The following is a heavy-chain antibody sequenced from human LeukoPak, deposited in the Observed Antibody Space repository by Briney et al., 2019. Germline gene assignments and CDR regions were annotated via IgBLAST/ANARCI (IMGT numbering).Heavy chain of an antibody. CDR2: IRYDGSNK. CDR3: AKVWGSGSYYSSIFDY. Sequence: PGGSLRLSCAASGLTFSSYVMQWARQAPGKGLEWVAFIRYDGSNKYYADSVKGRFTISRDNSKNTLYLQMNSLRAEDTAVYYCAKVWGSGSYYSSIFDYWGQGTLVTVSS. CDR1: GLTFSSYV. D-gene: IGHD3-10*01. J-gene: IGHJ4*02. V-gene: IGHV3-30*02.